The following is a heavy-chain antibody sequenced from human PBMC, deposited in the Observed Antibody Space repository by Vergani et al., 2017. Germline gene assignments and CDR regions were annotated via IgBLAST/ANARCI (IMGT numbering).Heavy chain of an antibody. CDR3: ARDQGVRGVIGI. V-gene: IGHV3-21*01. D-gene: IGHD3-10*01. CDR1: GFTFSSYS. Sequence: EVQLVESGGGLVKPGGSLRLSCAASGFTFSSYSMNWVRQAPGKGLEWVSSISSSSSYIYYADSVKGRFTISRDNAKNSLYLQMNSLRAEDTAVYYCARDQGVRGVIGIWGQGTLVTVSS. CDR2: ISSSSSYI. J-gene: IGHJ4*02.